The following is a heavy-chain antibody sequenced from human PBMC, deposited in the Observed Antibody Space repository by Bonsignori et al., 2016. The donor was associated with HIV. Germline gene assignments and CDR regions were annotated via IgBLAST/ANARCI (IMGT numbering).Heavy chain of an antibody. J-gene: IGHJ6*02. V-gene: IGHV1-69*01. CDR2: IVPAFGTI. Sequence: QVQLVQSGAEAKKPGSSVKVSCKASGGVFGTYAIGWVRQAPAQGLEWMGGIVPAFGTITYAQKFQGRVTITADASTNIAYMELRSLKSEDTAVYFCARIFGNSASVTYYYGMDVWGQGTTVIVAS. CDR1: GGVFGTYA. CDR3: ARIFGNSASVTYYYGMDV. D-gene: IGHD4-23*01.